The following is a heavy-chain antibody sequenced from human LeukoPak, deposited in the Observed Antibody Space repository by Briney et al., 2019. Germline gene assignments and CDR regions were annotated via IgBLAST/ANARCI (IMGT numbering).Heavy chain of an antibody. Sequence: GGSLRLSCAASGFTFDDYAMHWVRQAPGKGLEWVSGISWNSGSIGYADSVKGRFTISRDNAKNSLYLQMNSLRAEDMALYYCAKDGRSGYYFYYFDYWGQGTLVTVSS. V-gene: IGHV3-9*03. CDR3: AKDGRSGYYFYYFDY. CDR2: ISWNSGSI. D-gene: IGHD3-22*01. J-gene: IGHJ4*02. CDR1: GFTFDDYA.